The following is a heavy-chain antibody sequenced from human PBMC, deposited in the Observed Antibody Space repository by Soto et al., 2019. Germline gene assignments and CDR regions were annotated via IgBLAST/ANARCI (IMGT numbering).Heavy chain of an antibody. CDR3: ANNYYGSSGYYFGYFDY. V-gene: IGHV3-23*01. J-gene: IGHJ4*02. CDR2: ISGSGGST. Sequence: EVQLLESGGGLVQPGGSLRLSCAASGFTFSSYAMSWVRQAPGKGLEWVSAISGSGGSTYYADSVKGRFTISRDNSKNTLYLQMNSLRAEDTAVYYCANNYYGSSGYYFGYFDYWGQGTLVTVSS. CDR1: GFTFSSYA. D-gene: IGHD3-22*01.